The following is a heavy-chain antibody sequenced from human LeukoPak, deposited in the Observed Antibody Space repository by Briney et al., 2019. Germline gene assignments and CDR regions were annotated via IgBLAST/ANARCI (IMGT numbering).Heavy chain of an antibody. D-gene: IGHD2-8*01. Sequence: GGSLRLSCAASGFTFSSYAMHWVRQAPGKGLAWVAVISYNGSNKYYADSVKGRFTISRDNSKNTLYLQMNSLRAEDTAVYYCAKRANTEKSSVLMVYAINGYYFDYWGQGTLVTVSS. CDR3: AKRANTEKSSVLMVYAINGYYFDY. V-gene: IGHV3-30*04. J-gene: IGHJ4*02. CDR1: GFTFSSYA. CDR2: ISYNGSNK.